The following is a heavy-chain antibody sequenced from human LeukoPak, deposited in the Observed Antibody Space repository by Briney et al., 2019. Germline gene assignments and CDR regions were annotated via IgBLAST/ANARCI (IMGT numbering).Heavy chain of an antibody. J-gene: IGHJ3*02. D-gene: IGHD5-18*01. V-gene: IGHV4-34*01. Sequence: GSLRLSCTASGFTFCDFAMRWFRQPPGKGVEWIGEINHSGSTNYNPSLKRRVTISVDPSKNQFSLKLSSVTAADTAVYYCARDAGYGDDFDIWGQGTMVTVSS. CDR3: ARDAGYGDDFDI. CDR1: GFTFCDFA. CDR2: INHSGST.